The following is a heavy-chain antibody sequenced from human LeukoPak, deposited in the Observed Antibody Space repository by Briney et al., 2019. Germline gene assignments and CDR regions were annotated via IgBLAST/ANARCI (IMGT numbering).Heavy chain of an antibody. CDR2: INHSGST. D-gene: IGHD6-13*01. V-gene: IGHV4-34*01. CDR1: GGSFSGYY. J-gene: IGHJ6*03. CDR3: ARLGLAAAGKPYYYYMDV. Sequence: PSETLSLTCAVYGGSFSGYYWSWIRQPPGKGLEWIGEINHSGSTNYNPSLKSRVTISVDTSKNQFSLKPSSVTAADTAVYYCARLGLAAAGKPYYYYMDVWGKGTTVTVSS.